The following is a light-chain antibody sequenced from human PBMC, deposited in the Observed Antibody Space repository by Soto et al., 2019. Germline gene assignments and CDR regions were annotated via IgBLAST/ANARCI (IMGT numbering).Light chain of an antibody. J-gene: IGLJ1*01. CDR1: AXDVGGHNY. CDR2: DVT. Sequence: QSVLTQPRSVSGSPGQSATISCTGTAXDVGGHNYVSWYQQHPGEAPKLLIYDVTGRPSGVPDRFSGSKSGNTASLTISGLQTEDEADYYCYSYAGTYTFVFGTGTKVTVL. V-gene: IGLV2-11*01. CDR3: YSYAGTYTFV.